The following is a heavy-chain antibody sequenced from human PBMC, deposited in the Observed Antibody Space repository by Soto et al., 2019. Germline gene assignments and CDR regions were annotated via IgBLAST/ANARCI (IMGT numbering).Heavy chain of an antibody. CDR3: ARGSGYHNY. J-gene: IGHJ4*02. Sequence: GESLKISCKGSGYTFTSNWIAWVRQMPGKGLERMGIIYPSDSDTRYSPSFQGQVTISVDKSISTAYLQWNSLKASDTAIYYCARGSGYHNYWGQGTLVSVSS. CDR2: IYPSDSDT. CDR1: GYTFTSNW. D-gene: IGHD5-12*01. V-gene: IGHV5-51*01.